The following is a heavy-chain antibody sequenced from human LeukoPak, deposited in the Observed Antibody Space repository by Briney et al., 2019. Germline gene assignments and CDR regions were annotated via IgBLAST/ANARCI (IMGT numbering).Heavy chain of an antibody. CDR1: GYTFTGYY. Sequence: AAVKVSFKSSGYTFTGYYMHWVRQAPGQGLEGVGWINPNSGGTNYEQKFHGRVTMTRDTSISTVYMELSRLRSDDTAVYYCARGNWELLDFDYWGQGILVTVSS. CDR3: ARGNWELLDFDY. D-gene: IGHD1-26*01. V-gene: IGHV1-2*02. J-gene: IGHJ4*02. CDR2: INPNSGGT.